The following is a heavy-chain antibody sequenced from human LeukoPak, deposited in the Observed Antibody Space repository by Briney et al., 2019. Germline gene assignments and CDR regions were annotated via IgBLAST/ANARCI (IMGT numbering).Heavy chain of an antibody. CDR2: ISSRSNK. Sequence: GGSLRLSCAASGFTFSNHYMSWIRQAPGKGLVWVSYISSRSNKYYADSVKGRFTISRDNAKNTLYLQMNSLRAEDTAVYYCARDFLHLGGWGQGTMVTVSS. CDR3: ARDFLHLGG. V-gene: IGHV3-69-1*01. CDR1: GFTFSNHY. D-gene: IGHD3-16*01. J-gene: IGHJ3*01.